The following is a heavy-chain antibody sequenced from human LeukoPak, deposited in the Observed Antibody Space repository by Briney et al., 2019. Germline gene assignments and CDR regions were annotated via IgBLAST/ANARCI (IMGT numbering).Heavy chain of an antibody. CDR3: AKDGPSGYDWGDY. V-gene: IGHV3-23*01. CDR1: GFTFSSYA. CDR2: TSGSGGST. D-gene: IGHD5-12*01. J-gene: IGHJ4*02. Sequence: GGSLRLSCAASGFTFSSYAMSWVRQAPGKGLEWVSATSGSGGSTYYADSVKGRFTISRDNSKNTLYLQMNSLRAEGTAVYYCAKDGPSGYDWGDYWGQGTLVTVSS.